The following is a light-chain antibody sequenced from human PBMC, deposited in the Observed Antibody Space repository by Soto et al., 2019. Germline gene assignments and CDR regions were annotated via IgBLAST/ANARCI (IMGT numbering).Light chain of an antibody. J-gene: IGLJ1*01. Sequence: QSALTQPASVSGSPGQSITISCTGTSSDIGAYNSVSWYQQHPGKAPKLIVFQVSFRPSAVSDRFSGSKSDNTASLTISGLQTEDEADYYCQSYDSSLSGSEVFGTGTKLTVL. CDR1: SSDIGAYNS. CDR2: QVS. V-gene: IGLV2-14*01. CDR3: QSYDSSLSGSEV.